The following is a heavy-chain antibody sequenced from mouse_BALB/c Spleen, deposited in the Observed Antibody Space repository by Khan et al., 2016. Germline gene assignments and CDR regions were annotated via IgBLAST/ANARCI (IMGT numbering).Heavy chain of an antibody. CDR2: ISSGGST. Sequence: EVELVESGGGLVKPGGSLKLSCAASGFTFSSYAMSWVRQTPEKRLEWVASISSGGSTYYPASVKGRFTISRDNARNILHLQMSSLRSEAKAMYYCAREDYGNYGDYFDYWGQGTTLTVSS. D-gene: IGHD2-1*01. J-gene: IGHJ2*01. V-gene: IGHV5-6-5*01. CDR1: GFTFSSYA. CDR3: AREDYGNYGDYFDY.